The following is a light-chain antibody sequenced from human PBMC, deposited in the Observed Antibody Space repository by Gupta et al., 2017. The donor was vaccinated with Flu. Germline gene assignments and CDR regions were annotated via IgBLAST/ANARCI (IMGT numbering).Light chain of an antibody. J-gene: IGKJ4*01. Sequence: DIQMTQSPAALSASVGDRVTITCQASQDIRRFLNWYQVKPGSAPKLLIFDASSLETGVPSRLSGSGFGTHFTLTISSLRPEDVATYYCQQDDNLPVTFGGGTKVEIK. CDR1: QDIRRF. CDR2: DAS. V-gene: IGKV1-33*01. CDR3: QQDDNLPVT.